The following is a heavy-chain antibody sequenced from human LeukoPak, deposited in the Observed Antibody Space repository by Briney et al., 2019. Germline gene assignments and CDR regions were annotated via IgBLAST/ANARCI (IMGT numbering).Heavy chain of an antibody. J-gene: IGHJ3*02. Sequence: GGSLRLSCAASGFTFSSYSMNWVRQAPGKGLEWVSSISSSSSYIYYADSVKGRFTISRDNAKNSLYLQINSLRAEDTDVYYCARRDSSSWNDAFDIWGQGTMVTVSS. D-gene: IGHD6-13*01. CDR1: GFTFSSYS. CDR3: ARRDSSSWNDAFDI. V-gene: IGHV3-21*01. CDR2: ISSSSSYI.